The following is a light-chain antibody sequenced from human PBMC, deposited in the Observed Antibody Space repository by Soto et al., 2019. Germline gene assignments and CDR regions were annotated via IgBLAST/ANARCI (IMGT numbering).Light chain of an antibody. CDR1: QGIKIN. V-gene: IGKV1-17*03. Sequence: TKMTQSQSAMSASVGESITITCGAGQGIKINLVWFQQKPGKVPQRLIYAASRLQSGVPSTFSGSGSGTEFTLTISSLQPEDSATYYCLQHNSYPLTFGGGTKVEI. CDR3: LQHNSYPLT. CDR2: AAS. J-gene: IGKJ4*01.